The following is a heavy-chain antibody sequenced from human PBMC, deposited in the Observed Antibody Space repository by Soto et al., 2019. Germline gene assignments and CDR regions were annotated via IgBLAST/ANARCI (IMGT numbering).Heavy chain of an antibody. V-gene: IGHV1-18*01. CDR1: GYSFSSYG. CDR2: ISPYNDDT. D-gene: IGHD3-22*01. J-gene: IGHJ6*02. Sequence: GASVKVSCKASGYSFSSYGITWVRQAPGQGLEWLGWISPYNDDTKYAQRIQGRVTMTTDTSTRTAYMDIRGLRSDDTAIYYCARGGYYDSSGARNYHYYGMDVWG. CDR3: ARGGYYDSSGARNYHYYGMDV.